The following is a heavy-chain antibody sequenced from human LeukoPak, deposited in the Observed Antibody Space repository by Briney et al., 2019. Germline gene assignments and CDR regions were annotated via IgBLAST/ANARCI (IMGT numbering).Heavy chain of an antibody. Sequence: GSLRLSCATSGFTFSAYGMHWVRQAPGKGLEWVAFIRYDGVNKDHADSVKGRFTLSRDSSRNTLYLQMNSLRAEDTAVYYCAKDMGSHGSGSYYAFDIWGQGTMVTVSS. V-gene: IGHV3-30*02. CDR1: GFTFSAYG. CDR3: AKDMGSHGSGSYYAFDI. J-gene: IGHJ3*02. D-gene: IGHD3-10*01. CDR2: IRYDGVNK.